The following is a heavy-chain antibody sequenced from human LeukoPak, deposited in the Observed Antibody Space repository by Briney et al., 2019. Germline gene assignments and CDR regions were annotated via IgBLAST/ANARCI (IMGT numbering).Heavy chain of an antibody. J-gene: IGHJ4*02. CDR3: ARGKRFGELLYG. Sequence: ASVKVSCKASGYTFTSYDINWVRQATGQGLEWMGWMNPNSGNTGYAQKFQGRVTMTRNTSISTAYMDLSSLRSEDTAVYYCARGKRFGELLYGWGQGTLVTVSS. CDR1: GYTFTSYD. D-gene: IGHD3-10*01. V-gene: IGHV1-8*01. CDR2: MNPNSGNT.